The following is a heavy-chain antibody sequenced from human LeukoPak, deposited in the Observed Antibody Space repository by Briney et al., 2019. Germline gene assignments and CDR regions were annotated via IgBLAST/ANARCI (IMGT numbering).Heavy chain of an antibody. D-gene: IGHD3-16*01. Sequence: GGSLRLSCAASGFTFSSYWMHWVRQAPGKGLVGVSRINDNGRSTSYADSVKGRFTISRDNAKNTLYLQMNSLRAEDTAVYYCARVRWGGLYYFDYWGQGTLVTVSS. J-gene: IGHJ4*02. CDR2: INDNGRST. CDR1: GFTFSSYW. CDR3: ARVRWGGLYYFDY. V-gene: IGHV3-74*01.